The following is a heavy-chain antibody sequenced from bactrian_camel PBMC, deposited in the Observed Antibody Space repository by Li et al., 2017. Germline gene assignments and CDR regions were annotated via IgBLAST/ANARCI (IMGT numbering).Heavy chain of an antibody. J-gene: IGHJ4*01. CDR2: IYAGGLGT. Sequence: VQLVESGGGLVQPGGSLRLSCAASGFTFSSYAMSWVRQAPGKERDGVASIYAGGLGTKYADSGKGRFTFSQDNAKNTVYLQMNSLKPEDTAIYYCAAAPGWKTRAGELRPLSDYDSWGQGTQVTVS. CDR1: GFTFSSYA. D-gene: IGHD8*01. V-gene: IGHV3S31*01. CDR3: AAAPGWKTRAGELRPLSDYDS.